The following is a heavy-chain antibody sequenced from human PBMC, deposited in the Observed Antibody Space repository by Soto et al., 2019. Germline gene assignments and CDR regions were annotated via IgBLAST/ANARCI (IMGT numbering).Heavy chain of an antibody. CDR1: GGSFSAYY. CDR3: ARGGGVTATFDY. CDR2: INYSGGT. J-gene: IGHJ4*02. V-gene: IGHV4-34*01. Sequence: SETLSLTCAVYGGSFSAYYWNWIRQPPGKGLEWIGEINYSGGTYYNPSLKSRVTISVDTSKNQFSLKLSSVTAADTAVYYCARGGGVTATFDYWGQGTLVTVSS. D-gene: IGHD5-18*01.